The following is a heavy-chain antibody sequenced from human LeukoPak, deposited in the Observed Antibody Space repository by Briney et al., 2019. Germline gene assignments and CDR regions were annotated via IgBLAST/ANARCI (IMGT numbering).Heavy chain of an antibody. CDR1: GGSFSGYY. Sequence: SETLSLTYAVYGGSFSGYYWSWIRQPPGKGLEWIGEINHSGSTNYNPSLKSRVTISVDTSKNQFSLKLSSVTAADTAVYYCARVARSYCSSTSCPTRSLDYWGQGTLVTVSS. CDR3: ARVARSYCSSTSCPTRSLDY. V-gene: IGHV4-34*01. D-gene: IGHD2-2*01. CDR2: INHSGST. J-gene: IGHJ4*02.